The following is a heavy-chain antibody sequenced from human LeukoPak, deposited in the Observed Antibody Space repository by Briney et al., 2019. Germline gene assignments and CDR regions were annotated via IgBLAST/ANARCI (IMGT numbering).Heavy chain of an antibody. J-gene: IGHJ6*03. D-gene: IGHD2-2*01. CDR1: GYTFTSYD. V-gene: IGHV1-8*03. CDR2: MNPNSGNT. CDR3: ARGTPYNGVVVPAAMKSPYYYYMDV. Sequence: ASVKVSCKASGYTFTSYDINWVRQATGQGLEWMGWMNPNSGNTGYAQKFQGRVTITRDTSISTAYMELSRLRSDDTAVYYCARGTPYNGVVVPAAMKSPYYYYMDVWGKGTTVTVSS.